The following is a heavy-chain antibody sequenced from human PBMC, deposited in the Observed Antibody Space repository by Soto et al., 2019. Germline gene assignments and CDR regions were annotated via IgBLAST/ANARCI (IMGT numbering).Heavy chain of an antibody. CDR3: AKCLSYSGSYSYFFYSDV. D-gene: IGHD1-26*01. Sequence: GGSLRLSCAASGFTFSSYAMSWVRQAPGKGLEWVSAISGSGGSTYYADSVKGRFTISRDNSKNTLYLQMNSLRAEDSAVYYCAKCLSYSGSYSYFFYSDVWGKGTTVTVSS. V-gene: IGHV3-23*01. J-gene: IGHJ6*03. CDR2: ISGSGGST. CDR1: GFTFSSYA.